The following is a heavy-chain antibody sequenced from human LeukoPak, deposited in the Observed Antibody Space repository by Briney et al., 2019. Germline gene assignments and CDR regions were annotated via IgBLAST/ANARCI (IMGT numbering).Heavy chain of an antibody. CDR2: IYTSGST. Sequence: SETLSLTCIVSGGSISSYYWSWIRQPAGKGLEWIGRIYTSGSTNYNPSLKSRVTMSVDTSKNQFSLKLSSVTAADTAVYYCARDRQIFTSDAFDIWGQGTMVTVSS. J-gene: IGHJ3*02. CDR1: GGSISSYY. CDR3: ARDRQIFTSDAFDI. V-gene: IGHV4-4*07.